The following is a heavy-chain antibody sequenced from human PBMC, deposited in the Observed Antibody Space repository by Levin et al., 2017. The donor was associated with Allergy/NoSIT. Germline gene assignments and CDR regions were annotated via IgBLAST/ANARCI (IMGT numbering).Heavy chain of an antibody. CDR2: ISYRGST. CDR1: GGSISSDY. CDR3: ARARLSAVSDYYYYYMDV. Sequence: SETLSLTCSVSGGSISSDYWSWIRQPPGKGLEWIGDISYRGSTNYNASLKSRVTISGDTSENQFSLKLSSVTAADTAVYYCARARLSAVSDYYYYYMDVWGKGTAVSVS. D-gene: IGHD2/OR15-2a*01. J-gene: IGHJ6*03. V-gene: IGHV4-59*01.